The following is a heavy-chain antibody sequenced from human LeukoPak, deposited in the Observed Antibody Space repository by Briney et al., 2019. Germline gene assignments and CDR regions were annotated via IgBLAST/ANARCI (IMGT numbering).Heavy chain of an antibody. V-gene: IGHV1-46*01. D-gene: IGHD1-1*01. J-gene: IGHJ4*02. CDR3: ARDNDLGTFQAENY. Sequence: ASVKVSCKASGYTFTSHYMHWVRQAPGQGLEWMGIINPSGGNTSYAQKFQGRVTMTRDTSTSTVYMELRGLTSDDTAVYYCARDNDLGTFQAENYWGPGTLVTVSS. CDR2: INPSGGNT. CDR1: GYTFTSHY.